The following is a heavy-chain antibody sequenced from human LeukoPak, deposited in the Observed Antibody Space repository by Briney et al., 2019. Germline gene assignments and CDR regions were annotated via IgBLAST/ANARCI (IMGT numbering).Heavy chain of an antibody. CDR2: IIPILGIA. CDR1: GGTFSSYA. J-gene: IGHJ4*02. CDR3: ASAPHSSSWYLPDY. Sequence: SVKVSCKASGGTFSSYAISWVRQAPGQGLEWMGRIIPILGIANYAQKFQGRVTTTADKSTSTAYMELSSLRSEDTAVYYCASAPHSSSWYLPDYWGQGTLVTVSS. V-gene: IGHV1-69*04. D-gene: IGHD6-13*01.